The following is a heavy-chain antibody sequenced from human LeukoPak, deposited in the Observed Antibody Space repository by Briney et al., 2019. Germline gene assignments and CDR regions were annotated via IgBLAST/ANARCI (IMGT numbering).Heavy chain of an antibody. CDR1: GFIFSSYA. V-gene: IGHV3-30-3*01. CDR3: ARAPGGFHGDYSPIGY. J-gene: IGHJ4*02. D-gene: IGHD4-17*01. Sequence: QTGGSLRLSCAASGFIFSSYAMHWVRQAPGKGLQWLALTSDDGSAKYYADSVKGRFTISRDNSQNTLYLQMNSLRAEETAMYYCARAPGGFHGDYSPIGYWGQGTLVTVSS. CDR2: TSDDGSAK.